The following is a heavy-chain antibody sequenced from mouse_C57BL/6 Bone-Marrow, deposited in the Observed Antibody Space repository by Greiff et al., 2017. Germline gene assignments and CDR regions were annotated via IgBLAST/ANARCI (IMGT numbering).Heavy chain of an antibody. V-gene: IGHV1-50*01. CDR1: GFNFTSYW. J-gene: IGHJ2*01. D-gene: IGHD2-3*01. Sequence: VQLQQPGAELVKPGASVKLSCKASGFNFTSYWMQWVKQRPGQGLEWIGEIDPSDSYTNYNQKFKGKATLTVDTSSSTAYMQLSSLTSEDSAVYYCARADGYYDYWGQGTTLTVSS. CDR3: ARADGYYDY. CDR2: IDPSDSYT.